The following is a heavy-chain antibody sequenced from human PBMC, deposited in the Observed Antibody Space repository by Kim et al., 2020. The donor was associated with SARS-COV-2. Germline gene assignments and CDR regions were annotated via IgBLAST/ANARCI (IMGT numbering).Heavy chain of an antibody. Sequence: ASVKVSCKASGYTFTSYGISWVRQAPGQGLEWMGWISAYNGNTNYAQKLQGRVTMTTDTSTSTAYMELRSLRSDDTAVYYCARDDAYYYDSLFDYWGQGTLVTASS. J-gene: IGHJ4*02. D-gene: IGHD3-22*01. CDR3: ARDDAYYYDSLFDY. CDR1: GYTFTSYG. CDR2: ISAYNGNT. V-gene: IGHV1-18*01.